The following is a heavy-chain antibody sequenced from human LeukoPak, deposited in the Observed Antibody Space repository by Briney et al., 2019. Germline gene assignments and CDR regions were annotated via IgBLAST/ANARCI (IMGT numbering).Heavy chain of an antibody. CDR3: ARDRDYVWGSYRYNVDY. CDR2: ISYDGSNK. Sequence: GGSLRLSCAASGFTFSSYAMHWVRQAPGKGLEWVAVISYDGSNKYYADSVKGRFTISRDNSKNTLYLQMNSLRSEDTAVYYCARDRDYVWGSYRYNVDYWGQGTLVTVSS. J-gene: IGHJ4*02. V-gene: IGHV3-30-3*01. D-gene: IGHD3-16*02. CDR1: GFTFSSYA.